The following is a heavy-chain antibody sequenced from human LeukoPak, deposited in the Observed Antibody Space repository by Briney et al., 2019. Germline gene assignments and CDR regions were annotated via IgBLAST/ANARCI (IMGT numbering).Heavy chain of an antibody. J-gene: IGHJ6*02. CDR3: ARDRRVAAAGTLYYYYYYGMDV. Sequence: PGGSLRLSCAASGFTFSNYAILWVRQAPGKGLEWVAVISYDGSNKYYADSVKGRFTISRDNSKNTLYLQMNSLRAEDTAVYYCARDRRVAAAGTLYYYYYYGMDVWGQGTTVTVSS. CDR1: GFTFSNYA. V-gene: IGHV3-30-3*01. CDR2: ISYDGSNK. D-gene: IGHD6-13*01.